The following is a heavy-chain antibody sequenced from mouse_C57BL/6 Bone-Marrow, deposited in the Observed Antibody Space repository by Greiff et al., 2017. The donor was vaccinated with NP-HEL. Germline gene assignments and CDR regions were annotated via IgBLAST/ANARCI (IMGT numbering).Heavy chain of an antibody. V-gene: IGHV1-82*01. D-gene: IGHD1-1*01. J-gene: IGHJ1*03. CDR2: IYPGDGDT. CDR1: GYAFSSSW. CDR3: ARLGYYYGSSYWYFDV. Sequence: QVQLQQSGPELVKPGASVKISCKASGYAFSSSWMNWVKQRPGKGLEWIGRIYPGDGDTNYNGTFKGKATLTADKSSSTAYMQLSSLTSEDSAVYFCARLGYYYGSSYWYFDVWGTGTTVTVSS.